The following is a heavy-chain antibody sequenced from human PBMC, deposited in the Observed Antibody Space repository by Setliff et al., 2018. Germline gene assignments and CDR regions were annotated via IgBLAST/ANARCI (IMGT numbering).Heavy chain of an antibody. V-gene: IGHV4-31*03. Sequence: LSLTCSVSGASISSDGYYWSWIRQYPGKGLEWIGYIYYSGSTYYNPSLKSRVTISLDTSENQFSLELTSVTAADTAVYYCARSRTIAVKGGVFAVWGRGTLVTVSS. CDR3: ARSRTIAVKGGVFAV. CDR1: GASISSDGYY. D-gene: IGHD6-19*01. CDR2: IYYSGST. J-gene: IGHJ2*01.